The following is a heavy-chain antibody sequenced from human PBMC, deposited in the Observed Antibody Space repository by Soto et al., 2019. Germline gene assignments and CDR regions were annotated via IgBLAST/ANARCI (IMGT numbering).Heavy chain of an antibody. V-gene: IGHV3-23*01. J-gene: IGHJ6*02. Sequence: GPLRLACSVSGFSCSDYAIGWVLQAPGKGLEWVSFIRDCGRSRYYTDSVKGRFTISRDKSKNTLYLQMDSLRAADTAVYYCERKAWSSSSSAYYYYGMDVWGQGAKVTVSS. CDR3: ERKAWSSSSSAYYYYGMDV. CDR2: IRDCGRSR. CDR1: GFSCSDYA. D-gene: IGHD6-6*01.